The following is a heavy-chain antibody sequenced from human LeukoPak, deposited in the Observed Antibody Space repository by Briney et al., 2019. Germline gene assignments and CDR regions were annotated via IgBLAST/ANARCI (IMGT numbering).Heavy chain of an antibody. D-gene: IGHD3-3*01. Sequence: SETLSLTCTVSTYSISGRYYWSWIRQPPGKGLEWIGGINHSGSTNYNPSLKSRVTISVDTSKNQFSLKLSSVTAADTAVYYCARGRSVGRSGYYRRLPYYYYMDVWGKGTTVTVSS. CDR1: TYSISGRYY. CDR2: INHSGST. J-gene: IGHJ6*03. V-gene: IGHV4-38-2*02. CDR3: ARGRSVGRSGYYRRLPYYYYMDV.